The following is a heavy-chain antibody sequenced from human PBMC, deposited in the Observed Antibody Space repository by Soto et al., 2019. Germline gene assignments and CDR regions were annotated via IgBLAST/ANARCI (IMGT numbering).Heavy chain of an antibody. V-gene: IGHV1-69*04. CDR2: NIPILGVA. Sequence: QVQLVQSGAEVKKPGSSVKVSCKASGDTFSNHTISWVRQATGQGLEWMGRNIPILGVANYAQKFQGRVTITADKSTGTAYMELSSLRSADTAVYYCARVAEMGTVTKGYYYYMDVWGKGTTVTVSS. D-gene: IGHD4-17*01. CDR1: GDTFSNHT. J-gene: IGHJ6*03. CDR3: ARVAEMGTVTKGYYYYMDV.